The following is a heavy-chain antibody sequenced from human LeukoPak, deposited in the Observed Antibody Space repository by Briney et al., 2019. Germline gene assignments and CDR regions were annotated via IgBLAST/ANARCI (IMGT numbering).Heavy chain of an antibody. Sequence: GRSLRLSCAASGFTFSSYAMHWVRQAPGKGLEWVAVISYHGSNKYYADSVKGRFTISRDNSKNTLYLQMNSLRAEDTAVYYCARGAPESGFGESYFDYWGQGTLVTVSS. CDR3: ARGAPESGFGESYFDY. V-gene: IGHV3-30-3*01. J-gene: IGHJ4*02. CDR1: GFTFSSYA. D-gene: IGHD3-10*01. CDR2: ISYHGSNK.